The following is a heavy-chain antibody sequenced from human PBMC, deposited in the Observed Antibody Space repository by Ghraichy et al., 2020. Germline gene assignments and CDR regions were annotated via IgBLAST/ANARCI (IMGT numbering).Heavy chain of an antibody. D-gene: IGHD5-18*01. CDR3: AKDQDSYGSYYYYGMDV. CDR1: GFTFSSYG. CDR2: ISYDGSNK. J-gene: IGHJ6*02. Sequence: SLRLSCAASGFTFSSYGMHWVRQAPGKGLEWVAVISYDGSNKYYADSVKGRFTISRDNSKNTLYLQMNSLRAEDTAVYYCAKDQDSYGSYYYYGMDVWGQGTTVTVSS. V-gene: IGHV3-30*18.